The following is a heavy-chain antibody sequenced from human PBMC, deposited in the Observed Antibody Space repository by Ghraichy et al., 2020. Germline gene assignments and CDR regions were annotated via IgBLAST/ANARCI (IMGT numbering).Heavy chain of an antibody. Sequence: GGSLRLSCAASGFTFDDYAMHWVRQAPGKGLEWVSGISWNSGSIGYADSVKGRFTISRDNAKNSLYLQMNSLRAEDTALYYCAKGYYYGPGYWGQGTLVTVSS. CDR1: GFTFDDYA. D-gene: IGHD3-10*01. CDR3: AKGYYYGPGY. V-gene: IGHV3-9*01. CDR2: ISWNSGSI. J-gene: IGHJ4*02.